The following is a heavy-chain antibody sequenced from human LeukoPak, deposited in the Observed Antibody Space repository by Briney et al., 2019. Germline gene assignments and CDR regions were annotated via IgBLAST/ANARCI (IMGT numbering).Heavy chain of an antibody. Sequence: PSETLSLTCTVSGGSISSYYWSWIRQPAGKGLEWIGRIYTSGSTNYNPSLKSRVTMSVDTSKNQFSLKLSSDCAREIVAGLGVSFDIWGQGTMVTVSS. D-gene: IGHD5-12*01. CDR2: IYTSGST. V-gene: IGHV4-4*07. CDR3: VSFDI. CDR1: GGSISSYY. J-gene: IGHJ3*02.